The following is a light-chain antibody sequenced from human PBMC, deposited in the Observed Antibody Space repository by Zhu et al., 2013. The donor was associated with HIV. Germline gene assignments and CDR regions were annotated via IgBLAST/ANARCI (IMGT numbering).Light chain of an antibody. J-gene: IGLJ3*02. CDR2: EVT. Sequence: QSALTQPASVSGSPGQSITISCTGTSSDVAAYNYVSWFQQNPGKAPKVMIYEVTNRPSGVSNRFSGSKPGNTASLTISGLQAEDEGDYYCASYTTTSTWVFGGGTKLTVL. V-gene: IGLV2-14*01. CDR3: ASYTTTSTWV. CDR1: SSDVAAYNY.